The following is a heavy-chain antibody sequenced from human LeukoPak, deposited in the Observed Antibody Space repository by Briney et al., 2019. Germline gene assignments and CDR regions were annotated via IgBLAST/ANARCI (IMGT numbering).Heavy chain of an antibody. CDR1: GFTLSNYA. D-gene: IGHD3-9*01. J-gene: IGHJ4*02. CDR3: AKDRTAQNFRWSPYYFDS. Sequence: GGSLRLSCAASGFTLSNYAMTWVRQAPGKGLEWVSGISGSGGTTYYADSVKGRFTISRDNSKNTLDLQKDSLRDEDTAIYYCAKDRTAQNFRWSPYYFDSRGPGTLVTVSS. V-gene: IGHV3-23*01. CDR2: ISGSGGTT.